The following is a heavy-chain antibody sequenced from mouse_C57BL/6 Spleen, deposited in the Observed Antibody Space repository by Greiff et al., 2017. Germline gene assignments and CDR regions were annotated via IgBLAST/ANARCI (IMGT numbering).Heavy chain of an antibody. CDR2: INPGSGGT. CDR3: ARRYYGSSS. V-gene: IGHV1-54*01. CDR1: GYAFTNYL. D-gene: IGHD1-1*01. Sequence: QVQLTESGAELVRPGTSVKVSCKASGYAFTNYLIEWVKQRPGQGLEWIGVINPGSGGTNYNEKFKGKATLTADKSSSTAYMQLSSLTSEDSAVYFCARRYYGSSSWGQGTTLTVSS. J-gene: IGHJ2*01.